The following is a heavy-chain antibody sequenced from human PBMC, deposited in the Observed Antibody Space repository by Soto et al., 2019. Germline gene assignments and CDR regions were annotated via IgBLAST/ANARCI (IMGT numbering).Heavy chain of an antibody. CDR2: SSHNGVT. CDR3: ARRRRGSSTWFDF. CDR1: GGSFSPYI. D-gene: IGHD3-16*01. Sequence: QVQLQQWGAGLLKPSETLSLTCAVYGGSFSPYIWSWIRQPPGKGLEWIGESSHNGVTDFSPSVKSRATVSGDTSKTQFSLNLTSLTAADTAVYYCARRRRGSSTWFDFWGQGTLVAVSS. J-gene: IGHJ4*02. V-gene: IGHV4-34*02.